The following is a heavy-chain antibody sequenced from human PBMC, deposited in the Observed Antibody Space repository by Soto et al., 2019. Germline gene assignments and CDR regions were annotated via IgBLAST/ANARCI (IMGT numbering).Heavy chain of an antibody. CDR3: AASCVGCGGFNYYGMDV. D-gene: IGHD2-21*01. CDR2: IYYSGST. Sequence: SETLSLTCTVSGDSISSYYWSWIRQPPGKGLEWIGYIYYSGSTNYNPSLKSRVTISVDTSKNQFSLKLSSVTATDTAVYYCAASCVGCGGFNYYGMDVWGQGTTVTVSS. J-gene: IGHJ6*02. V-gene: IGHV4-59*12. CDR1: GDSISSYY.